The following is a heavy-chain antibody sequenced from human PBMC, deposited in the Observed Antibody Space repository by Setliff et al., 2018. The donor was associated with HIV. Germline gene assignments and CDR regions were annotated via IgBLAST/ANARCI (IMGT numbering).Heavy chain of an antibody. CDR2: IYSSGST. D-gene: IGHD3-3*01. J-gene: IGHJ6*03. Sequence: PSETLSLTCTVSGGSISSYYWSWIRQPAGKGLEWIGRIYSSGSTNYNPSLKSRVTMSVDTSKNQFSLKLSSVTAADTAVYYCARDNWGDYLFTGYMDVWGKGTTVTVSS. CDR1: GGSISSYY. V-gene: IGHV4-4*07. CDR3: ARDNWGDYLFTGYMDV.